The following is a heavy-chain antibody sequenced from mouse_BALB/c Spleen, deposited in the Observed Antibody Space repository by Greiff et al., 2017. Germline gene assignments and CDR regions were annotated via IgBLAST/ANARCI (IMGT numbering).Heavy chain of an antibody. D-gene: IGHD3-3*01. CDR3: TRRDQGAMDY. CDR2: IYPGNSDT. CDR1: GYTFTSYW. J-gene: IGHJ4*01. Sequence: EVQLQQSGTVLARPGASVKMSCKASGYTFTSYWMHWVKQRPGQGLEWIGAIYPGNSDTSYNQKFKGKATLTADKSSSTAYMELRSLTSEDSAVYYCTRRDQGAMDYWGQGTSVTVSS. V-gene: IGHV1-5*01.